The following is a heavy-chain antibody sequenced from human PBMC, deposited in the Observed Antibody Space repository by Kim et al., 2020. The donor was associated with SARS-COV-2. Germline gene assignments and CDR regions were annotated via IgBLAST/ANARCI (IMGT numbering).Heavy chain of an antibody. J-gene: IGHJ4*02. Sequence: GGSLRLSCAASGFTFSRSGMHWVRQAPGKGLVWVSRINSDGSSTSYADSVKGRFTISRDNAKNTLYLQMNSLRAEDTAVYYCARVGHLGADYWGAQLYYFDYWGQGTLVTVSS. CDR2: INSDGSST. D-gene: IGHD7-27*01. CDR1: GFTFSRSG. CDR3: ARVGHLGADYWGAQLYYFDY. V-gene: IGHV3-74*01.